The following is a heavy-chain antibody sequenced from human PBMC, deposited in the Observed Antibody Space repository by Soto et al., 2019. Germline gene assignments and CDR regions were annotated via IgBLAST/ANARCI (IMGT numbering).Heavy chain of an antibody. CDR2: IYYSGST. CDR1: GGSISSYY. J-gene: IGHJ4*02. Sequence: SETLSLTCTVSGGSISSYYWSWIRQPPGKGLEWIGYIYYSGSTNYNPSLKSRVTISVDTSKNQFSLKLSSVTAADTAVCYCARADARFSSGWYSIDYWGQGTLVTVSS. V-gene: IGHV4-59*01. CDR3: ARADARFSSGWYSIDY. D-gene: IGHD6-19*01.